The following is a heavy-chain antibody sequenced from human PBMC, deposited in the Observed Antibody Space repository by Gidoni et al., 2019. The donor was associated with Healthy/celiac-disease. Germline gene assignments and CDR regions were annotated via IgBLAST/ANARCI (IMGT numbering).Heavy chain of an antibody. CDR2: ISSSSSYI. D-gene: IGHD2-21*02. CDR3: ARDSRGDYYFDY. V-gene: IGHV3-21*01. CDR1: GFPFSSYS. Sequence: EVQLVESGGGLVKPGGSLRLYCAASGFPFSSYSMNWVRQAPGKGLEWVSSISSSSSYIYYADSVKGRFTISRDNAKNSLYLQMNSLRAEDTAVYYCARDSRGDYYFDYWGQGTLVTVSS. J-gene: IGHJ4*02.